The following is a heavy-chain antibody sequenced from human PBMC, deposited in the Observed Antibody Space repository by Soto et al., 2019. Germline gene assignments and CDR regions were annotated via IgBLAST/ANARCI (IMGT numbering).Heavy chain of an antibody. CDR1: GFTFSSYA. CDR3: GKDKPLGFWSGHKYFEY. Sequence: PGGSLRLSCAASGFTFSSYAISWVRQAPGKGLEWVSAISGSGVSTYYADSVKGRFTISRDNSKNTLYLQMNSLRAEDTAVYYCGKDKPLGFWSGHKYFEYWGQGTLVPVCS. CDR2: ISGSGVST. D-gene: IGHD3-3*01. V-gene: IGHV3-23*01. J-gene: IGHJ4*02.